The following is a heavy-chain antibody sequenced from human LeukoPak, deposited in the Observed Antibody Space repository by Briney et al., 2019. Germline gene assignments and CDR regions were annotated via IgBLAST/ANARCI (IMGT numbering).Heavy chain of an antibody. J-gene: IGHJ3*02. Sequence: PSQTLSLTCTVSGGSISSGSYYWSWIRQPAGKGLEWIGRIYTSGSTNYNPSLKSRVTMSVDTSKNQFSLKLSSVTAADTAVYYCARDAIAAAGSYAFDIWGQGTMVTVSS. CDR1: GGSISSGSYY. V-gene: IGHV4-61*02. CDR3: ARDAIAAAGSYAFDI. CDR2: IYTSGST. D-gene: IGHD6-13*01.